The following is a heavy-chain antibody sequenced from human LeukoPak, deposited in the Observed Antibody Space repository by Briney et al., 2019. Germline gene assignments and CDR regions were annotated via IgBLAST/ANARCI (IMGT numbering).Heavy chain of an antibody. CDR1: GGSISSSSYY. CDR2: IYYSGST. V-gene: IGHV4-39*01. J-gene: IGHJ4*02. Sequence: SETLSLTCTVSGGSISSSSYYWGWIRQPPGKGLEWIGSIYYSGSTYYNPSLKSRVTISVDTSKNQFSLKLSSVTAADTAVYYCARGLDYYDSGGYFAYWGRGTLVTVSS. CDR3: ARGLDYYDSGGYFAY. D-gene: IGHD3-22*01.